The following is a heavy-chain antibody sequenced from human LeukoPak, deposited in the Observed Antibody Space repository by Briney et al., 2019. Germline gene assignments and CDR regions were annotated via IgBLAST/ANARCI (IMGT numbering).Heavy chain of an antibody. V-gene: IGHV3-23*01. CDR3: AKGGFGELNFDY. CDR2: IGYSGGST. Sequence: GGSLRLSCAASRFTVSSYAMSWVRQAPGKGLEWVSAIGYSGGSTYYADSVKGRFTISRDNSKNTLYLQMNSLRAEDTAVYYCAKGGFGELNFDYWGQETLVTVSS. J-gene: IGHJ4*02. D-gene: IGHD3-10*01. CDR1: RFTVSSYA.